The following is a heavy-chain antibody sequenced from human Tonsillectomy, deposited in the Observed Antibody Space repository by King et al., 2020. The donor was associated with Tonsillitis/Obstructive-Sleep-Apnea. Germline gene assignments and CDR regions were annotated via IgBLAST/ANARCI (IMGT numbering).Heavy chain of an antibody. Sequence: QLQESGPGLVKPSETLSLTCTVSGDSISSYYWNWIRQPPGKGLEWIGYIYYTGSTNYKSSLKSRVTISIDASKKQFSLKLRSVTAADTAVYYCARDGEHSALAMWRQGTMVTVSS. CDR3: ARDGEHSALAM. D-gene: IGHD1/OR15-1a*01. J-gene: IGHJ3*02. V-gene: IGHV4-59*01. CDR2: IYYTGST. CDR1: GDSISSYY.